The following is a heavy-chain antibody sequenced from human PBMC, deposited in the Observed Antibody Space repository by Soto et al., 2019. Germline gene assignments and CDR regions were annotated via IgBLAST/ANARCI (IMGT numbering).Heavy chain of an antibody. CDR3: ARDSHYDSSGRDWFDP. CDR1: GYTFTSYY. CDR2: INPSGGST. D-gene: IGHD3-22*01. Sequence: GASVKVSCKAPGYTFTSYYMHWVRQAPGQGLGWMGIINPSGGSTSYAQKFQGRVTMTRDTSTSTVYMELSSLRSEDTAVCYCARDSHYDSSGRDWFDPWGQGTLVTVSS. J-gene: IGHJ5*02. V-gene: IGHV1-46*01.